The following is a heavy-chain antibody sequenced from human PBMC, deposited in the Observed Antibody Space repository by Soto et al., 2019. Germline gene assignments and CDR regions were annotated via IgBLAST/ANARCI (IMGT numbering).Heavy chain of an antibody. CDR3: ARAYTSYYYDSSGYYELGY. J-gene: IGHJ4*02. Sequence: QRLSCAASGFTFSSYAMHWVRQAPGKGLEWVAVISYDGSNKYYADSVKGRFTISRDNSKNTLYLQMNSLRAEDTAVYYCARAYTSYYYDSSGYYELGYWGQGTL. V-gene: IGHV3-30-3*01. D-gene: IGHD3-22*01. CDR1: GFTFSSYA. CDR2: ISYDGSNK.